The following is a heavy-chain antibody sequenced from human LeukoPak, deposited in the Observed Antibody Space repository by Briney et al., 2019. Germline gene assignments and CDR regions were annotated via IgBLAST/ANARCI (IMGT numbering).Heavy chain of an antibody. V-gene: IGHV4-59*01. D-gene: IGHD2-15*01. CDR2: IYYSGST. CDR1: GGSISSYF. J-gene: IGHJ4*02. CDR3: ARVLCSAGSCYPLN. Sequence: SETLSLTCTVSGGSISSYFWSWLRQPPGKGLEWIGYIYYSGSTNYNPSLKSRVTISVDTSKNQFSLELSSVIAAGTAVYYCARVLCSAGSCYPLNWGQGTLVTVSS.